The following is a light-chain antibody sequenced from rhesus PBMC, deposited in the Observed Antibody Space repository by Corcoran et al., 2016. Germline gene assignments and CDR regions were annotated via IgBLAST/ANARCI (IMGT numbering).Light chain of an antibody. CDR2: GAY. CDR1: QSVSSS. Sequence: EIVMTQSPATLSLSPGERATLSCRASQSVSSSLAWYQQKPGQAPKRLIYGAYSRATGIPDRFSGGGSGTEFTLTISSLDPEDVGVYYCQQDYSWPLTFGGGTKVELK. CDR3: QQDYSWPLT. V-gene: IGKV3-42*01. J-gene: IGKJ4*01.